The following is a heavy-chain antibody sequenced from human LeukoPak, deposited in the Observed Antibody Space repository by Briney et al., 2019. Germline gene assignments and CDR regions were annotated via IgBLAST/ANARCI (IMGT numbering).Heavy chain of an antibody. CDR2: IGSSGSTV. CDR3: ARDTLEYSNSPDALDI. J-gene: IGHJ3*02. V-gene: IGHV3-48*02. CDR1: GFTFSSRDW. Sequence: GGSLRLSCVASGFTFSSRDWMTWVRQAPGKGLEWVSYIGSSGSTVYYADSVEGRFTISRDNAKNSLYMQMESLRDEDTAIYYCARDTLEYSNSPDALDIWGQGTMVTVSS. D-gene: IGHD4-23*01.